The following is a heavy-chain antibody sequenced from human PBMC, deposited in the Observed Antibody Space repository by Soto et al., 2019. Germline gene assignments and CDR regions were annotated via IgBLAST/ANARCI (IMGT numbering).Heavy chain of an antibody. CDR3: TTSGLYSSGWYPLISYYYYGMDV. D-gene: IGHD6-19*01. CDR2: IKSKTDGGTT. Sequence: GGSLRLSCAASGFTFSNAWMNWVRQAPGKGLEWVGRIKSKTDGGTTDYAAPVKGRFTISRDDSKNTLYLQMNSLKTEDTAVYYCTTSGLYSSGWYPLISYYYYGMDVWGQGTTVTVSS. CDR1: GFTFSNAW. V-gene: IGHV3-15*07. J-gene: IGHJ6*02.